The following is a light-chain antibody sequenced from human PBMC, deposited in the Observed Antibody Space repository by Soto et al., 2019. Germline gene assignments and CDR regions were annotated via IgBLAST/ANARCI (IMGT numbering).Light chain of an antibody. J-gene: IGKJ1*01. CDR2: DAS. V-gene: IGKV3-11*01. Sequence: EIVLTQSPATLSLSPGERATLSCRASQSVSSYLAWYQQRPGQAPRLLIYDASNRATGVPARFSGSGSGTDFTLTISRLEPEDFAVYYCPQYGSSPVTFGQGTKVDIK. CDR1: QSVSSY. CDR3: PQYGSSPVT.